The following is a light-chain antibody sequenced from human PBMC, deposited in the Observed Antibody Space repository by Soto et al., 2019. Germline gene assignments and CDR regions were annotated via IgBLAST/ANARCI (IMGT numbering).Light chain of an antibody. J-gene: IGLJ2*01. Sequence: QSALTQPASVSGSPGQSITISCTGTSSDVGSDNLVSWYQQHPGKAPKLMIYESSKRPSGVSNRFSGSKSGNTASLTISGLQAEDEADYYCCSYAGSSAAIFGGGTKLTVL. V-gene: IGLV2-23*01. CDR1: SSDVGSDNL. CDR2: ESS. CDR3: CSYAGSSAAI.